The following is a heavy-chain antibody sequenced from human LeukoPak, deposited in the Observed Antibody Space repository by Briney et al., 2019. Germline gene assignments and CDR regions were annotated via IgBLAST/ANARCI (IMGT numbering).Heavy chain of an antibody. J-gene: IGHJ4*02. Sequence: GASVKVSCKASGYTFTDYYMHWVRQAPGQGLEWMGWINVNRGGTNYAQKFQGRVTMTRDMSISTAYMEVSRLTSDDTAVYYCARATIADSSTYYIDYWGLGTLVTVSS. D-gene: IGHD3-22*01. CDR3: ARATIADSSTYYIDY. V-gene: IGHV1-2*02. CDR2: INVNRGGT. CDR1: GYTFTDYY.